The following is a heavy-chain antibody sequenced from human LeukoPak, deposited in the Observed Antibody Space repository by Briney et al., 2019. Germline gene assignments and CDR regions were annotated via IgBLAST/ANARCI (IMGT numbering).Heavy chain of an antibody. CDR1: GFTFSSYS. J-gene: IGHJ3*02. D-gene: IGHD3-3*01. Sequence: PGGSLRLSCAASGFTFSSYSMNWVRQAPGKGLEWVSSISSSSSYIYYADSVKGRFTISRDNAKNSLYLQMNSLRAEDTAVYYCARAAREWLFDAFDIWGQGTMVTVSS. CDR2: ISSSSSYI. V-gene: IGHV3-21*04. CDR3: ARAAREWLFDAFDI.